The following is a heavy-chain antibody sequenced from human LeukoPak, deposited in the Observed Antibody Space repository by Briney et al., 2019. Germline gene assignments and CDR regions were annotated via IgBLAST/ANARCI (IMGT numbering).Heavy chain of an antibody. CDR3: ARGRARYGMDV. J-gene: IGHJ6*02. CDR2: INPSTGKT. V-gene: IGHV1-8*01. CDR1: GYTFTSYD. Sequence: ASVKVSCKASGYTFTSYDINWARQATGQGLEWMGWINPSTGKTGYAQRFQGRVTMTRNTSISTAYVELSSLRFEDTAMYYCARGRARYGMDVWGQGTTVTVSS.